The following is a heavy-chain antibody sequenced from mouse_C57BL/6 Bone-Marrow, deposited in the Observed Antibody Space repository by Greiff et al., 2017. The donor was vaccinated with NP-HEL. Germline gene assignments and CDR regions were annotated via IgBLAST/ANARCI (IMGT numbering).Heavy chain of an antibody. CDR3: ARDYYGSSFAY. V-gene: IGHV3-6*01. CDR1: GYSITSGYY. J-gene: IGHJ3*01. CDR2: ISYDGSN. D-gene: IGHD1-1*01. Sequence: EVKLVESGPGLVKPSQSLSLTCSVTGYSITSGYYWNWIRQFPGNKLEWMGYISYDGSNNYNPSLKNRISITRDTSKNQFFLKLNSVTTEDTATYYCARDYYGSSFAYWGQGTLVTVSA.